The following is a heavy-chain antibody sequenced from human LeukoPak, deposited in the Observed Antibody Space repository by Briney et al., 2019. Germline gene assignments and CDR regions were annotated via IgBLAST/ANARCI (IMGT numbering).Heavy chain of an antibody. Sequence: WASVKVSCKTSGGTFSSYAISWVRQAPGQGLEWMGGIIPIFGTANYAQKFQGRVTITTDESTSTAYMELSSLRSEDTAVYYCARDRAGYCSGGSCPWGQGTLVTVSS. CDR2: IIPIFGTA. CDR1: GGTFSSYA. V-gene: IGHV1-69*05. D-gene: IGHD2-15*01. J-gene: IGHJ5*02. CDR3: ARDRAGYCSGGSCP.